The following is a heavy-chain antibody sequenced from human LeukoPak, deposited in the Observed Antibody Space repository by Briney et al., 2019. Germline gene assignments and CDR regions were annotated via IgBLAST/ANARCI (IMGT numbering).Heavy chain of an antibody. CDR3: ARRNGITIFGVVRGTEFDP. CDR2: INPNSGGT. J-gene: IGHJ5*02. Sequence: GASVKVSCKASGYTFTGYYMHWVRQAPGQGLEWMGWINPNSGGTNYAQKSQGRVTMTRDTSISTAYMGLSRLRSDDTAVYYCARRNGITIFGVVRGTEFDPWGQGTLVTVSS. D-gene: IGHD3-3*01. CDR1: GYTFTGYY. V-gene: IGHV1-2*02.